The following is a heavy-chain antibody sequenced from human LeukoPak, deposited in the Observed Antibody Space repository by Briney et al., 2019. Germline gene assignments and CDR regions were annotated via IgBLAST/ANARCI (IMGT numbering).Heavy chain of an antibody. J-gene: IGHJ4*02. V-gene: IGHV3-21*01. CDR1: GFTFSSYS. D-gene: IGHD3-22*01. Sequence: PGGSLRLSCAASGFTFSSYSMNWVRQAPGKGLEWVSSISSSSSYIYYADSVKGRSTISRDNAKNSLYLQMNSLRAEDTAVYYCARGLGFFGYYYDSSAYYGYWGQGTLVTVSS. CDR2: ISSSSSYI. CDR3: ARGLGFFGYYYDSSAYYGY.